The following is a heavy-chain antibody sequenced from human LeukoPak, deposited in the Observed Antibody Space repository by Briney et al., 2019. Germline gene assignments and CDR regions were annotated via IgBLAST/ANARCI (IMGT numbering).Heavy chain of an antibody. CDR3: ARDFAYERFDC. J-gene: IGHJ4*02. V-gene: IGHV3-7*01. Sequence: GGSLRLSCAASGFPFTNFWMSWLRQAPGRGPEWVANIKQDGSEEYYVDSVKGRFTVSRDNAKNSLYLQMNSLRAEDTAVYYCARDFAYERFDCWGQGTLVTVSS. D-gene: IGHD3-3*01. CDR2: IKQDGSEE. CDR1: GFPFTNFW.